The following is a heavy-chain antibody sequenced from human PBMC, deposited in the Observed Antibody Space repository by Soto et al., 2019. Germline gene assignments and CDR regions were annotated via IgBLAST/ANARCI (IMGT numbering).Heavy chain of an antibody. Sequence: GGSLSLSCTASGFTFSTYGMHWVRQAPGKGLEWVAGISSDGSNKYYADSVKGRFTISRDNSKNTLHLQRNRLRAEEAAVYYCAKAVVRRDGHKLYYSGMDVWGQGTTAT. D-gene: IGHD2-21*01. CDR3: AKAVVRRDGHKLYYSGMDV. CDR1: GFTFSTYG. CDR2: ISSDGSNK. V-gene: IGHV3-30*18. J-gene: IGHJ6*02.